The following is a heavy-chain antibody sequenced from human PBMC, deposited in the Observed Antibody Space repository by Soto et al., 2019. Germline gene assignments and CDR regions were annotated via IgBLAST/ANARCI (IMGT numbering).Heavy chain of an antibody. J-gene: IGHJ4*02. CDR2: ISSTTNYI. CDR1: GFIFTRYS. V-gene: IGHV3-21*06. Sequence: GGSLRLSCAASGFIFTRYSMNWVRQAPGKGLEWVSSISSTTNYIYYGDSMKGRFTISRDNAKNSLYLEMNSLRAEDTAVYYFATEPEHLTSNPDYWGPGTLDTVSS. CDR3: ATEPEHLTSNPDY.